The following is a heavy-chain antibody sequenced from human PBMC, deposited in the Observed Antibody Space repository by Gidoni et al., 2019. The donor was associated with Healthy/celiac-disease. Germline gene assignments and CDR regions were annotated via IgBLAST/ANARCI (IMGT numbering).Heavy chain of an antibody. V-gene: IGHV3-11*06. Sequence: QVQLVESGGGLVKPGGSLSLSCAASGFTFSDYYMSWIRQAPGKGLEWVSYISSSSSYTNYADSVKGRFTISRDNAKNSLYLQMNSLRAEDTAVYYCARMEGSGWRFDYWGQGTLVTVSS. CDR2: ISSSSSYT. CDR1: GFTFSDYY. J-gene: IGHJ4*02. D-gene: IGHD6-19*01. CDR3: ARMEGSGWRFDY.